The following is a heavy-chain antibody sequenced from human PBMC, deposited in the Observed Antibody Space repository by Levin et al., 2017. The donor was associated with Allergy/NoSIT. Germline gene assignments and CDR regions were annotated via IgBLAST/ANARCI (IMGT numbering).Heavy chain of an antibody. CDR3: ARGRDIARVGVDAFDF. J-gene: IGHJ3*01. CDR2: INPHGGRT. CDR1: GYSFTDYY. V-gene: IGHV1-2*06. D-gene: IGHD2-15*01. Sequence: GGSLRLSCKASGYSFTDYYLYWVRQAPGQGLEWMGRINPHGGRTEFARNFQGRLTMTRDTSITTAYMELSRLKSDDAAIYYCARGRDIARVGVDAFDFWGQGTMVTVSA.